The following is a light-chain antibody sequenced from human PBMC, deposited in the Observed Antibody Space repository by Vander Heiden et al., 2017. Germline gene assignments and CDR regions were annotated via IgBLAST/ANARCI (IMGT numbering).Light chain of an antibody. CDR2: AAS. V-gene: IGKV1-39*01. Sequence: DIQMTQSPSSLSASVGDRATITYRASQSSSSYLNWYQQKPGKAPKLLIYAASSLESGVPARFSGSGSGTDFTLTISSLQPEDFATYYCQQSYSTPITFGQGTRVEIK. CDR3: QQSYSTPIT. CDR1: QSSSSY. J-gene: IGKJ5*01.